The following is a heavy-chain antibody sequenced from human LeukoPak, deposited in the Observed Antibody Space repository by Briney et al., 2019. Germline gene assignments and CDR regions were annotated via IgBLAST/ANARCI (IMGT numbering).Heavy chain of an antibody. Sequence: GGPLRLSCAASGFTFSSYAMSWVRQAPGKGLEWGSVISDSGGNTYYADSVKGRFTISRDNSKNTLYLQMSSLRVEDTAVYYCAKVLVRGSYYFDYWGQGTLVTVSS. CDR1: GFTFSSYA. V-gene: IGHV3-23*01. CDR3: AKVLVRGSYYFDY. CDR2: ISDSGGNT. D-gene: IGHD3-10*01. J-gene: IGHJ4*02.